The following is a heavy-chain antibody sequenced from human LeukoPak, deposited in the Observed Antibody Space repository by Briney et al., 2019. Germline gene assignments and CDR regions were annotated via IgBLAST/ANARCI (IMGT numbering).Heavy chain of an antibody. CDR2: ISSTGGTT. J-gene: IGHJ4*02. Sequence: GGSLRLSCAASGLTFSSSAMSWVRQAPGKGLEWVAGISSTGGTTYYVDSVKGRFTISRDNAKNSLYLQMNSLRAEDTAVYYCARGVVVVNIFDYWGQGTLVTVSS. CDR3: ARGVVVVNIFDY. CDR1: GLTFSSSA. V-gene: IGHV3-23*01. D-gene: IGHD3-22*01.